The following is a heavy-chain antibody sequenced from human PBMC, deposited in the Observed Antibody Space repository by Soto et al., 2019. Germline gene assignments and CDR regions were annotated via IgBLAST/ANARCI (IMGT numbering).Heavy chain of an antibody. CDR2: INPNSGGP. J-gene: IGHJ6*02. CDR3: ARDTQQLPQIRVDYYYGMDV. D-gene: IGHD6-13*01. Sequence: QVQLVQSGAEVKKPGASVKVSCKASGYTFTGYYMHWVRQAPGQGLEWMGWINPNSGGPNYAQKLQGRVTMTRDTSISTDYLELSRLRSDDTDVYYCARDTQQLPQIRVDYYYGMDVCGQGTTVTVSS. CDR1: GYTFTGYY. V-gene: IGHV1-2*02.